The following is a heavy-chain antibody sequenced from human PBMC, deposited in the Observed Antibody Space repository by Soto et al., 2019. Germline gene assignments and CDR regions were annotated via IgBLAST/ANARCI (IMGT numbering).Heavy chain of an antibody. J-gene: IGHJ6*02. CDR1: GYTFTSYD. Sequence: QVQLVQSGAEVKKPGASVKVSCKASGYTFTSYDINWVRQDTGQGLEWMGWMNPNSANTDYAQKFQGRVTMTRNTSISTAYMELSSLRSEDTAVYCCSREGVRGMDVWGQGTTVTVSS. CDR2: MNPNSANT. CDR3: SREGVRGMDV. V-gene: IGHV1-8*01. D-gene: IGHD3-16*01.